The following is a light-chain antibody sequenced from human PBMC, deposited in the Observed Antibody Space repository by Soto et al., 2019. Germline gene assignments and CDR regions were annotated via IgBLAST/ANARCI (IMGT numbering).Light chain of an antibody. CDR1: QTVNNNY. CDR2: AAS. CDR3: QQYGSSLYT. Sequence: EIVLTQSPGTLSLSPGERATLSCRAGQTVNNNYVAWHQQKSGQAPRLLIFAASSRATGIPDRFSGSGSGTDFTLTISRLEPEDFAVYYCQQYGSSLYTFGQGTKLEIK. V-gene: IGKV3-20*01. J-gene: IGKJ2*01.